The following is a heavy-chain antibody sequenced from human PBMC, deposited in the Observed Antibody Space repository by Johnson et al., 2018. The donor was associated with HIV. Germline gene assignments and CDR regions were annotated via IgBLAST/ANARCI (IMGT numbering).Heavy chain of an antibody. D-gene: IGHD1-26*01. V-gene: IGHV3-20*04. CDR2: IKWNSVST. J-gene: IGHJ3*02. Sequence: VQLVESGGGVVRPGGSLRLSCAASGFTFDEYALRWVRLAPGKGLEWVSGIKWNSVSTGYADSVKGRFPIPRDNAKNSLYLQMNSLRAEDTALYYCARAGEGSWELLGYAFDIWGQGTMVTVSS. CDR3: ARAGEGSWELLGYAFDI. CDR1: GFTFDEYA.